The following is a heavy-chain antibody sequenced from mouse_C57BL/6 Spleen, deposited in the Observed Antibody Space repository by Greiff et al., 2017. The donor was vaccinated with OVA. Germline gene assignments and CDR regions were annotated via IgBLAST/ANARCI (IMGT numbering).Heavy chain of an antibody. CDR2: IDPSDSYT. CDR3: ARGGYYGSGGYYFDD. Sequence: QVQLQQPGAELVMPGASVKLSCKASGYTFTSYWMHWVKQRPGQGLEWIGEIDPSDSYTNYNQKFKGKSTLTVDKSSSTAYMQLSSLTSEDSAVYYCARGGYYGSGGYYFDDWGQGTTLTVSS. V-gene: IGHV1-69*01. J-gene: IGHJ2*01. D-gene: IGHD1-1*01. CDR1: GYTFTSYW.